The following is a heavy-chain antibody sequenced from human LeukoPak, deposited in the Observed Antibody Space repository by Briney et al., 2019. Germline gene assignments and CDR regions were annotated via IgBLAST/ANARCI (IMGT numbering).Heavy chain of an antibody. CDR2: ISSSGSTI. Sequence: PGGSLRLSCAASGFTFSSYEMNWVRQAPGKGLEWVSYISSSGSTIYYADSVKGRFTISRDNAKNSLYLQMNSLRAEDTAVYYCAREFVRSGGGLDYWGQGTLVTVSS. V-gene: IGHV3-48*03. D-gene: IGHD3-10*02. CDR3: AREFVRSGGGLDY. J-gene: IGHJ4*02. CDR1: GFTFSSYE.